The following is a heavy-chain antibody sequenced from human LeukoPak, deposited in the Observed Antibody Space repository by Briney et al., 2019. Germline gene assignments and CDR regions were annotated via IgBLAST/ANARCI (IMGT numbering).Heavy chain of an antibody. D-gene: IGHD6-19*01. V-gene: IGHV3-23*01. Sequence: PGGSLRLSCAASGFTFSSYAMSWVRQAPGKGLEWVSGISGSGGRTYFADSVKGRFTISRGSAKNSLYLQMNSLRAEDTAVYYCARVGGSGWYVDYWGQGTLVTVSS. CDR3: ARVGGSGWYVDY. J-gene: IGHJ4*02. CDR2: ISGSGGRT. CDR1: GFTFSSYA.